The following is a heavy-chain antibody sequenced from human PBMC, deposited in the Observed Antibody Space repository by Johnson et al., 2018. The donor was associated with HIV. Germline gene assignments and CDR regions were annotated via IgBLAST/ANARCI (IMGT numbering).Heavy chain of an antibody. V-gene: IGHV3-30-3*01. CDR3: ARGGVIHDAFDI. Sequence: QVQLVESGGGVVQPGRSLRLSCAASGITFSDYAMHWVRQAPGKGLEWVAVISYDGSNKYYADSVKGRFTISRDNSKNTLYLQMNSLRAEDTAVYYCARGGVIHDAFDIWGQGKMVTLSS. D-gene: IGHD3-3*01. CDR1: GITFSDYA. CDR2: ISYDGSNK. J-gene: IGHJ3*02.